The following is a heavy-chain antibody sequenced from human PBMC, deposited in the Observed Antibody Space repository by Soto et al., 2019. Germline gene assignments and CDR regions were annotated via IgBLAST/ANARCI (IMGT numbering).Heavy chain of an antibody. CDR3: TTDRPSGQLVRLGYYYGMDV. CDR1: GFTFSNAW. J-gene: IGHJ6*02. D-gene: IGHD6-13*01. CDR2: IKSKTDGGTT. V-gene: IGHV3-15*07. Sequence: EVQLVESGGGLVKPGGSLRLSCAASGFTFSNAWMNWVRQAPGKGLEWVGRIKSKTDGGTTDYAAPVKGRFTISRDDSKNTLYLQMNSLKTEDTAVYYCTTDRPSGQLVRLGYYYGMDVWGQGTTVTVSS.